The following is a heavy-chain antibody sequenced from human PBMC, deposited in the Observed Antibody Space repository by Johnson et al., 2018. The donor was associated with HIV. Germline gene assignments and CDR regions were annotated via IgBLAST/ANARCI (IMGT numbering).Heavy chain of an antibody. D-gene: IGHD3-22*01. J-gene: IGHJ3*02. CDR2: ISGSGSTI. CDR3: ALTSYYDSRGAFDI. Sequence: VQLVESGGGLVQPGGSLRLSCAASGFTFSSFAMSWVRQAPGEGLEWVSAISGSGSTIYYADSVKGRFTISRDNAKNSLYLQMNSLRAEDTAVYYCALTSYYDSRGAFDIWGQGTMVTVSS. CDR1: GFTFSSFA. V-gene: IGHV3-23*04.